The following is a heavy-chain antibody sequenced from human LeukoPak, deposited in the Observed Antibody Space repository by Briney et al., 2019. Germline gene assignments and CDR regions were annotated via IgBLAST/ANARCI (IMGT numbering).Heavy chain of an antibody. V-gene: IGHV3-74*01. CDR1: GFTFSSYG. Sequence: PGRSLRLSCAASGFTFSSYGMHWVRQVPGKGLVWVSHINTFGTTATYADSVKGRFTISRDNANNTLYLQMNSLRVEDTAVYYCVRDNAYKFDYWGQGTLVTVSS. CDR3: VRDNAYKFDY. D-gene: IGHD5-24*01. CDR2: INTFGTTA. J-gene: IGHJ4*02.